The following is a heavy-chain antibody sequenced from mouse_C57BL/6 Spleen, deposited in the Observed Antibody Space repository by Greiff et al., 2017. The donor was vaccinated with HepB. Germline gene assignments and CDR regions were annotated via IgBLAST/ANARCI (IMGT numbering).Heavy chain of an antibody. J-gene: IGHJ4*01. CDR3: AKGGYDGYAMDY. CDR1: GYTFTSYW. CDR2: IDPSDSYT. D-gene: IGHD2-2*01. Sequence: QVQLKQPGAELVKPGASVKLSCKASGYTFTSYWMQWVKQRPGQGLEWIGEIDPSDSYTNYNQKFKGKATLTVDTSSSTAYMQLSSLTSEDSAVYYCAKGGYDGYAMDYWGQGTSVTVSS. V-gene: IGHV1-50*01.